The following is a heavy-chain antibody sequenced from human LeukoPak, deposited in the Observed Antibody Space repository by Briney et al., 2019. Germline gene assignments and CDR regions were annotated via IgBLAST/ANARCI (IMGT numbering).Heavy chain of an antibody. CDR3: AREGRVYYMDV. J-gene: IGHJ6*03. CDR1: GFTFSSYE. V-gene: IGHV3-48*03. Sequence: GGSLRLSCAASGFTFSSYEMNWVRQAPGKGLEWVSSSGSTIYYADSVKGRFTISRDNAKNSLYLQMNSLRAEDTAVYYCAREGRVYYMDVWGKGTTVTISS. CDR2: SSGSTI.